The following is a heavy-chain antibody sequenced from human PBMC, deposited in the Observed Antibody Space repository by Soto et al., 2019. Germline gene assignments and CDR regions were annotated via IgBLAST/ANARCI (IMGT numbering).Heavy chain of an antibody. V-gene: IGHV4-31*03. D-gene: IGHD6-13*01. CDR3: ARAAHYSSPFRWFDP. CDR1: GGSISSGGYY. CDR2: IYYSGST. Sequence: QVQLQESGPGLVKPSQTLSLTCTVSGGSISSGGYYWRWIRQHPGKGLEWIGYIYYSGSTYYNPSLKSRVTISVDTSKNQFSLKLSSVTAADTAVYYCARAAHYSSPFRWFDPWGQGTLVTVSS. J-gene: IGHJ5*02.